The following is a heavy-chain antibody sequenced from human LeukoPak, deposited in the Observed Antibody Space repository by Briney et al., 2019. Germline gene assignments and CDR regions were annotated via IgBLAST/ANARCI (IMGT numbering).Heavy chain of an antibody. CDR1: GFTFSGSA. V-gene: IGHV3-64D*06. J-gene: IGHJ5*02. CDR3: VRDLT. Sequence: GGSLRLSCSASGFTFSGSAMHWVRQAPGKGPEFVSGISANGDNTYYGDSVKVRFTISRDNSKSTVHLQMSSLSPEDTAVYYCVRDLTWGQGTLVIVSS. CDR2: ISANGDNT.